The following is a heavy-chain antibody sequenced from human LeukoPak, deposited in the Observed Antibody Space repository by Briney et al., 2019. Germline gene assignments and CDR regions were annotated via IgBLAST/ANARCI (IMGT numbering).Heavy chain of an antibody. J-gene: IGHJ4*02. Sequence: SETLSLTCTVSGGSISSYYWGWIRQPPGKGLEWIGSIYYSGSTYYNPSLKSRVTISVDTSKNQFSLKLSSVTAADTAVYYCARLGPIPLDYWGQGTLVTVSS. CDR3: ARLGPIPLDY. D-gene: IGHD2-21*01. V-gene: IGHV4-39*01. CDR2: IYYSGST. CDR1: GGSISSYY.